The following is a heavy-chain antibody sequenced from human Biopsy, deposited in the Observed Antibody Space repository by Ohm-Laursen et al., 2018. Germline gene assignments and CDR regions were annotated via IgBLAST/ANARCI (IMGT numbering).Heavy chain of an antibody. D-gene: IGHD3-22*01. V-gene: IGHV4-39*01. CDR1: DGSISNNNYY. CDR3: ARDYDTSGYYYVS. CDR2: IFYRGST. J-gene: IGHJ5*02. Sequence: GTLSLTCSVSDGSISNNNYYWGWIRQPPGKGLEWFGSIFYRGSTHYKPSLKSQVNISVDTSKTQFSLKLNSVTAADTAVYYCARDYDTSGYYYVSWGQGTLVTVSS.